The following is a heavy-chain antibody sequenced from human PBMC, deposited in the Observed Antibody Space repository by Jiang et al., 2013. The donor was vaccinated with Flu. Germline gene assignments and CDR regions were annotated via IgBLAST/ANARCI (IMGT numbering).Heavy chain of an antibody. CDR1: GGSISSYY. V-gene: IGHV4-59*01. Sequence: LLKPSETLSLTCTVSGGSISSYYWSWIRQPAGKGLEWIGYIYYNGSTNYNPSLKSRVTISVDTSKNQFSLKLSSVTAADTAVYYCARFRGTGFDYWGQGTLVTVSS. J-gene: IGHJ4*02. CDR2: IYYNGST. CDR3: ARFRGTGFDY. D-gene: IGHD1/OR15-1a*01.